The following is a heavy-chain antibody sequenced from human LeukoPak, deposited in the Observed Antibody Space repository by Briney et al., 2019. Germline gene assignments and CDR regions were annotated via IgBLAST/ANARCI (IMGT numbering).Heavy chain of an antibody. D-gene: IGHD3-9*01. CDR3: ASEERYYDILTGYLHFDY. CDR1: GFIFSSYA. J-gene: IGHJ4*02. Sequence: GGSLRLSCADSGFIFSSYAMSWVRQAPGKGLEWVSAISGSGGSTYYADSVKGRFTISRDNSKNTLYLQMNSLRAEDTAVYYCASEERYYDILTGYLHFDYWGQGTLVTVSS. CDR2: ISGSGGST. V-gene: IGHV3-23*01.